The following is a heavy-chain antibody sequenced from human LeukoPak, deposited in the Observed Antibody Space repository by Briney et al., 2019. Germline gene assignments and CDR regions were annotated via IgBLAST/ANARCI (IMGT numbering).Heavy chain of an antibody. V-gene: IGHV4-34*01. J-gene: IGHJ5*02. CDR3: ARERGYCSSTSRPNWFDP. D-gene: IGHD2-2*01. CDR2: INHSGST. Sequence: KPSETLSLTCAVYGGSFSGYYWSWIRQPPGKGLEWIGEINHSGSTNYNPSLKSRVTISVDTSKNQFSLKLSSVTAADTAVYYCARERGYCSSTSRPNWFDPWGQGTLVTVSS. CDR1: GGSFSGYY.